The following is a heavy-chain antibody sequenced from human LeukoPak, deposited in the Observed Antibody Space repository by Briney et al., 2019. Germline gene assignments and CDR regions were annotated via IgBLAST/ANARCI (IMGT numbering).Heavy chain of an antibody. D-gene: IGHD6-13*01. CDR2: IYHSGST. Sequence: PSETLSLTCTVSGGSISSGGYYWSWIWQPPGKALAWLGYIYHSGSTYYNPSLKSRVTISVDRSKNQFSLKLSSVTAADTAVYYCARDQYSSSWYGFDYWGQGTLVTVSS. CDR1: GGSISSGGYY. CDR3: ARDQYSSSWYGFDY. V-gene: IGHV4-30-2*01. J-gene: IGHJ4*02.